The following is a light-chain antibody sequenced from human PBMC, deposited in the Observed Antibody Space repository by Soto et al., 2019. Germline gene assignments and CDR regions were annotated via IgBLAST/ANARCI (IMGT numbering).Light chain of an antibody. CDR2: AAS. CDR1: PSIRSY. CDR3: HPSYSTPRYT. V-gene: IGKV1-39*01. Sequence: DIQMPQSPSSLSASVVDRVTITCRASPSIRSYLNWYQQKPGKAPKLLIYAASSFQSGVPSRFGGSGSVTDCTLTISSLQHEDFATYDCHPSYSTPRYTFGQGTKLEIK. J-gene: IGKJ2*01.